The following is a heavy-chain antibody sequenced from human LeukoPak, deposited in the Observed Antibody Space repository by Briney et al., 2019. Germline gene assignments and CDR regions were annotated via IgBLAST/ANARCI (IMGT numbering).Heavy chain of an antibody. CDR3: ARDRYSSGWYGWFDP. CDR1: GGPFGVYY. D-gene: IGHD6-19*01. CDR2: IYSSGST. Sequence: ETLSLTCAVYGGPFGVYYWSWVRQPPGKGLEWVSVIYSSGSTYYADSVKGRFTISRDNSKNTLYLQMNSLRAEDTAVYYCARDRYSSGWYGWFDPWGQGTLVTVSS. V-gene: IGHV3-66*01. J-gene: IGHJ5*02.